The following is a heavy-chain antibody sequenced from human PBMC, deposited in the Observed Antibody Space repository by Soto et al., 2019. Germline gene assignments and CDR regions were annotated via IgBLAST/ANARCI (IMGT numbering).Heavy chain of an antibody. Sequence: EGQLLESGGGLVQPGGSLRLSCVASGFTFNTYAMSWVRQAPGEGLEWVSAISGSGDSTYYADSVKGRFTISRDHSKNTLFLQVNSLRADDTAVYYCAKGSAPFRPHYFDCLSQGTLVTISS. CDR1: GFTFNTYA. V-gene: IGHV3-23*01. J-gene: IGHJ4*01. CDR2: ISGSGDST. D-gene: IGHD2-21*01. CDR3: AKGSAPFRPHYFDC.